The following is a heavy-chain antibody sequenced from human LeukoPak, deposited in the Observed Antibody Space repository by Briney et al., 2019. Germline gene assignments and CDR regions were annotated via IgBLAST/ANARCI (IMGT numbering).Heavy chain of an antibody. CDR1: GFTFSSYG. J-gene: IGHJ4*02. CDR2: IWYDGSNK. Sequence: PGGSLRLSCAASGFTFSSYGMHWVRQAPGKGLEWVAVIWYDGSNKYYADSVEGRFTISRDNSKNTLYLQMNSLRAEDTAAYYCARDLASSSLDYWGQGTLVTVSS. D-gene: IGHD6-13*01. CDR3: ARDLASSSLDY. V-gene: IGHV3-33*01.